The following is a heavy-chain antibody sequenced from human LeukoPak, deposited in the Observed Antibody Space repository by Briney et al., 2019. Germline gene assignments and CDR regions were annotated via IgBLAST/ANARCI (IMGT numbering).Heavy chain of an antibody. V-gene: IGHV3-23*01. CDR1: GFTFITYA. D-gene: IGHD6-13*01. CDR3: AKATGIAAAGPKES. J-gene: IGHJ4*02. Sequence: GGSLRLSCAASGFTFITYAMTWVRQAPGKGLEWVSAISGSGGSTYYADSVKGRFTISRDNSKNTLYLQMNSLRAEDTAVYYCAKATGIAAAGPKESWGQGTLVTVSS. CDR2: ISGSGGST.